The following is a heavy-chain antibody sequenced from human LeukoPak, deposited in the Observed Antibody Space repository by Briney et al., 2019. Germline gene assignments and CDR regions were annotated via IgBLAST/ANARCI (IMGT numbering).Heavy chain of an antibody. CDR2: IRSKAYGGTT. CDR3: TRVDTAMHYHYYYMDV. CDR1: GFTFGDYA. D-gene: IGHD5-18*01. V-gene: IGHV3-49*03. Sequence: GGSLRLSCTASGFTFGDYAMSWFRQAPGKGLEWVGFIRSKAYGGTTEYAASVKGRFTISRDDSKSIAYLQMNSLKTEDTAVYYCTRVDTAMHYHYYYMDVWGKGTTVTVSS. J-gene: IGHJ6*03.